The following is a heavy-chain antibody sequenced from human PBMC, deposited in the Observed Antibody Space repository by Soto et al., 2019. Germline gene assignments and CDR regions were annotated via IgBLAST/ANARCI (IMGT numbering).Heavy chain of an antibody. CDR1: GFTFSSYA. CDR2: ISYDGSNK. J-gene: IGHJ4*02. CDR3: ARPSGYSYGSFFDY. Sequence: QVQLVESGGGVVQPGRPLRLSCAASGFTFSSYAMHWVRQAPGKGLEWVAVISYDGSNKYYADSVKGRFTISRDNSKNTLYLHMNSLRAEDAAVYYCARPSGYSYGSFFDYWGQGTLVTVSS. D-gene: IGHD5-18*01. V-gene: IGHV3-30-3*01.